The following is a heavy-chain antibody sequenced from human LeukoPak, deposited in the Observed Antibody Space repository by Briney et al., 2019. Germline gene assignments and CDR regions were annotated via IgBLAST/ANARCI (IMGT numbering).Heavy chain of an antibody. CDR1: GFTFGDYA. CDR2: IRSKAYGGTT. J-gene: IGHJ6*03. V-gene: IGHV3-49*04. CDR3: TRTLLDYYYMDV. D-gene: IGHD2-21*01. Sequence: GGSLRLSCAASGFTFGDYAMSWVRQAPGKGLEWVGFIRSKAYGGTTEYAASVKGRFTISRDDSKSIAYLQMNSLKTEDTAVYYCTRTLLDYYYMDVWGKGTTVTISS.